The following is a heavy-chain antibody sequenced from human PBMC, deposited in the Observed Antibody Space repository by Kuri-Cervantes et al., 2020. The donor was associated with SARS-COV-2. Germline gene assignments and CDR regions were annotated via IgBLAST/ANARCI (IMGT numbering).Heavy chain of an antibody. J-gene: IGHJ4*02. D-gene: IGHD1-26*01. Sequence: GGSLRLSCAASGFTFSSYSMSWVRQAPGKGLEWVSVIYSGGSTHYADSVKGRFTISRDNSKNTLYLQMNSLRAEDTAVYYCARDVYRGPGSYPVYWGQGTLVTVSS. CDR2: IYSGGST. CDR3: ARDVYRGPGSYPVY. V-gene: IGHV3-53*01. CDR1: GFTFSSYS.